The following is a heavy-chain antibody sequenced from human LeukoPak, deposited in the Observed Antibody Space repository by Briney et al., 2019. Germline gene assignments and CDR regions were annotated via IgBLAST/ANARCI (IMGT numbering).Heavy chain of an antibody. Sequence: SETLSLTCTVSGGSISSGSYYWSWIRQPAGKGLEWIGRIYTSGSTNYNPSLKSRVTISVDTSNNQFSLKLSSVTAADTAVYYCAREDYDILTGYPRFDPWGQGTLVTVSS. CDR3: AREDYDILTGYPRFDP. CDR1: GGSISSGSYY. CDR2: IYTSGST. J-gene: IGHJ5*02. V-gene: IGHV4-61*02. D-gene: IGHD3-9*01.